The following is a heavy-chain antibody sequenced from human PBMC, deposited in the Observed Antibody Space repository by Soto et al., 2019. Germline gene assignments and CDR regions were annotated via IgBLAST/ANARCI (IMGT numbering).Heavy chain of an antibody. D-gene: IGHD6-13*01. CDR1: GYTFTSYG. J-gene: IGHJ5*02. Sequence: QVQLVQSGTEVKKPGASVKVSCKASGYTFTSYGIHWVRQAPGQRLEWMGWINAANGDTKYSPKFQGRVTITRDTSASTAYMELSSLRSEDTAVYYCVRRHVSATGIDWFDPWGQGTLVIVSS. V-gene: IGHV1-3*01. CDR3: VRRHVSATGIDWFDP. CDR2: INAANGDT.